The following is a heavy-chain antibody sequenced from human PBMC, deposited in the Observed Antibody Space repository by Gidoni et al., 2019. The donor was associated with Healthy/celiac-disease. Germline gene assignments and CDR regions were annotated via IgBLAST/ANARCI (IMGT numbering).Heavy chain of an antibody. CDR2: ISGSGGST. V-gene: IGHV3-23*01. CDR1: GFTFSSYA. Sequence: EVQLLESGGGLVQPGGSLRLSCAASGFTFSSYAMSWVRQAPGKGLEWGSAISGSGGSTYYADSVKGRFTISRDNSKNTLYLQMNSLRAEDTAVYYCAKDGHDYGDYFPGDYWGQGTLVTVSS. J-gene: IGHJ4*02. CDR3: AKDGHDYGDYFPGDY. D-gene: IGHD4-17*01.